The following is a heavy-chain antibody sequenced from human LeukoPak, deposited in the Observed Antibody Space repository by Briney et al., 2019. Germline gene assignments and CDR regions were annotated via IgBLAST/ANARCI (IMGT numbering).Heavy chain of an antibody. CDR1: GFTFSDYY. CDR2: ISSSGSTI. Sequence: GGSLRLSCAASGFTFSDYYMSWIRQAPGKGLEWVSYISSSGSTIYYADSVKGRFTISRDNAKNSLYLQMNSLRAEDTAVYYCARDVVEMASYYYYYMDVWGKGTTVTVSS. D-gene: IGHD5-24*01. CDR3: ARDVVEMASYYYYYMDV. J-gene: IGHJ6*03. V-gene: IGHV3-11*04.